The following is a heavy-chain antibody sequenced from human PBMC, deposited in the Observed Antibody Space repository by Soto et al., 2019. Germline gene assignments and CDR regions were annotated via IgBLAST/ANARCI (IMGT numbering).Heavy chain of an antibody. D-gene: IGHD3-22*01. CDR2: IYHSGST. V-gene: IGHV4-38-2*02. CDR3: AKDSPPRFAKDRSDPLDY. J-gene: IGHJ4*02. CDR1: GYSISSGFY. Sequence: PSETLSLTCAVSGYSISSGFYWGWIRQPPGKGLEWIVGNIYHSGSTYYNPSLKSRVTISVDTSKNQFSLKLSSVTAADTAVYYCAKDSPPRFAKDRSDPLDYWGQGTLVTVSS.